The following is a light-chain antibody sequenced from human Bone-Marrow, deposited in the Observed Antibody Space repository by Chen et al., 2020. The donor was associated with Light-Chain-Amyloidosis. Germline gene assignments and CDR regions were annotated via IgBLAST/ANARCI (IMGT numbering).Light chain of an antibody. CDR2: DAS. CDR3: QQIGITPRT. V-gene: IGKV3-20*01. CDR1: KSVSSSY. J-gene: IGKJ1*01. Sequence: EFAFTQSPGTLSLSPGQRTTLSCRASKSVSSSYLAWYQQKPGQAPRLLIYDASSRATGIPDRFSGSGSGTDFTLTIRRLEPEDFAVYYCQQIGITPRTFGQGTKVEIK.